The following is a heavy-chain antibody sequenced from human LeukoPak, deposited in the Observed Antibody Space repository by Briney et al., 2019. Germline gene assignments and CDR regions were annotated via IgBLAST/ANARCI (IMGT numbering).Heavy chain of an antibody. V-gene: IGHV3-66*01. Sequence: GGSLRLSCAASGFTFSSYEMNWVRQAPGKGLEWVSTIYSGGSTDYADSVKGRFSISRDNSKNTLDLQMNSLRVEDTAVYYCARVRDGFGENYYYYYMDVWGKGTTVTISS. J-gene: IGHJ6*03. CDR2: IYSGGST. D-gene: IGHD3-10*01. CDR1: GFTFSSYE. CDR3: ARVRDGFGENYYYYYMDV.